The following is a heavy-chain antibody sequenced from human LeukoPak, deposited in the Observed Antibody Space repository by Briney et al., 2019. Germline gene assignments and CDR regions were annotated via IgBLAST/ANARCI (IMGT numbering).Heavy chain of an antibody. J-gene: IGHJ5*02. Sequence: GASLQISCKGSGYIFTSYWIGWVRQLPGKGLEWMGIIYPGDSDTRYSPSFQGQVTISADKSISTAYLQWSSLKASDTAMYYCARSLARYCSSTSCYRGVWFDPWGQGTLVTVSS. CDR2: IYPGDSDT. D-gene: IGHD2-2*01. CDR1: GYIFTSYW. CDR3: ARSLARYCSSTSCYRGVWFDP. V-gene: IGHV5-51*01.